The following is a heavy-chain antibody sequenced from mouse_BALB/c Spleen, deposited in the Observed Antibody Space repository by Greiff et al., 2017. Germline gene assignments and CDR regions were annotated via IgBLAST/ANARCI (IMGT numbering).Heavy chain of an antibody. CDR2: IDPANGNT. CDR3: AFPYGSSYGGFAY. CDR1: GFNIKDTY. V-gene: IGHV14-3*02. J-gene: IGHJ3*01. Sequence: VQLKESGAELVKPGASVKLSCTASGFNIKDTYMHWVKQRPEQGLEWIGRIDPANGNTKYDPKFQGKATITADTSSNTAYLQLSSLTSEDTAVYYCAFPYGSSYGGFAYWGQGTLVTVSA. D-gene: IGHD1-1*01.